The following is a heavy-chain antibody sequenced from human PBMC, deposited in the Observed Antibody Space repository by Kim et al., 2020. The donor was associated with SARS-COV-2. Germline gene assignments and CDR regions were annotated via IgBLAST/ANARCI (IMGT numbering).Heavy chain of an antibody. V-gene: IGHV4-39*01. J-gene: IGHJ4*02. CDR3: ARLPDYYDILTGYYKRYYFDY. D-gene: IGHD3-9*01. CDR1: GGSISSSSYY. Sequence: SETLSLTCTVSGGSISSSSYYWGWIRQPPGKGLEWIGSIYYSGNTYYNPSLKSRVTISVDTSKNQFSLKLSSVTATDTAVYYCARLPDYYDILTGYYKRYYFDYWGQGTLVTVSS. CDR2: IYYSGNT.